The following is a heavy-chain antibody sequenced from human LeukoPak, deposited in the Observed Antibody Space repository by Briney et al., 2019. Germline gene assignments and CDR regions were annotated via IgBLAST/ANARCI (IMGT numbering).Heavy chain of an antibody. CDR1: GFTFSSYG. J-gene: IGHJ4*02. CDR2: IWYDGSNK. V-gene: IGHV3-33*01. CDR3: AGSIAVAGTIDY. Sequence: GGSLRLSCAASGFTFSSYGMHCVRQAPGKGLEWVAVIWYDGSNKYYADSVKGRFTISRDNSKNTLYLQMNSLRAEDTAVYYCAGSIAVAGTIDYWGQATLVTVSS. D-gene: IGHD6-19*01.